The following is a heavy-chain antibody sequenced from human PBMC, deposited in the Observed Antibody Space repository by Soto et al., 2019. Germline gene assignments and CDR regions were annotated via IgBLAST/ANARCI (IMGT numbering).Heavy chain of an antibody. CDR2: IYWDDDK. J-gene: IGHJ4*02. CDR3: AHWYYYDSSGYYRYYFDY. D-gene: IGHD3-22*01. V-gene: IGHV2-5*02. Sequence: QITLKESGPTLVKPTQTLTLTCTFSGFSLSTSGVGVGWIRQPPGKALEWLALIYWDDDKRYSPSLKSRLTITKDTSKIQVVLTMTNMDPVDTATYYCAHWYYYDSSGYYRYYFDYWGQGTLVTVSS. CDR1: GFSLSTSGVG.